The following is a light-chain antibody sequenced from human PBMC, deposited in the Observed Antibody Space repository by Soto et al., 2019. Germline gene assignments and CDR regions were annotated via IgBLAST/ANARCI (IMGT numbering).Light chain of an antibody. J-gene: IGLJ2*01. Sequence: QSVLTQPPSVSGAPGQRVTISCTGSSSNIGAGYDVHWYQQLPGTAPKLLISGNSNRPSGVPDRFSGSKSGTSASLAITGLQAEDEADYYCQSYDISLSGVVFGGGTKRTVL. CDR1: SSNIGAGYD. CDR3: QSYDISLSGVV. V-gene: IGLV1-40*01. CDR2: GNS.